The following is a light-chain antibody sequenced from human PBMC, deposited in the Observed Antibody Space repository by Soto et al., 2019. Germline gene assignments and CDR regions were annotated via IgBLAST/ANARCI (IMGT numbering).Light chain of an antibody. CDR3: SSYTSSSPVV. V-gene: IGLV2-14*01. J-gene: IGLJ2*01. CDR1: SSDVGGYNY. Sequence: QSALTQPASVSGSPGQSITISCTGTSSDVGGYNYVSWYQQHPGKAPKLMIYEVSNRPSGVSNRFSGSKSGNTASLTISGLQAEDEAYYYCSSYTSSSPVVFGGGTTLTVL. CDR2: EVS.